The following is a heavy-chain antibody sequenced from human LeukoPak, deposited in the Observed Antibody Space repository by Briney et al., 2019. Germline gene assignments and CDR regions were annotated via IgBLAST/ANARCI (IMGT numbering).Heavy chain of an antibody. CDR3: AKRDRSIAAAPYYFDY. J-gene: IGHJ4*02. CDR1: GFTFSSYA. D-gene: IGHD6-13*01. Sequence: PGGSLRLSCAASGFTFSSYAMSWVRQAPGKGLEWVSAISGSGGSTYYADSVEGRFTISRDNSKNTLYLQMNSLRAEDTAVYYCAKRDRSIAAAPYYFDYWGQGTLVTVSS. CDR2: ISGSGGST. V-gene: IGHV3-23*01.